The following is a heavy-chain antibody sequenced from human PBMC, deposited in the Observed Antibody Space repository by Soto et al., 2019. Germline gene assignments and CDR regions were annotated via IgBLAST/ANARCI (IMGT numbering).Heavy chain of an antibody. CDR2: INHSGST. V-gene: IGHV4-34*01. CDR1: GGSFSGYY. Sequence: QVQLQQWGAGLLKPSETLSLTCAVYGGSFSGYYWSWIRQPPGKGLEWIGEINHSGSTNYNPSLKSGVTISVDTSKNQFTLKLSSVTAADTAMYYCARSTGIAAASFDYWGQGTLVTVSS. J-gene: IGHJ4*02. CDR3: ARSTGIAAASFDY. D-gene: IGHD6-13*01.